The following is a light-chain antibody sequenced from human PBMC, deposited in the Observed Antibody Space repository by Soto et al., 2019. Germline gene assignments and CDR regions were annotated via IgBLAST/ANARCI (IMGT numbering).Light chain of an antibody. Sequence: DIQLTQSPSFLSASVGDRVTITCRASQDVSRYLAWYQQKPGKAPNLLIYAASTLRRGVTSRFNGSGSETEFTLTLSSLQPEYVATYYGDQLTSDVFALGPGTKVDIK. J-gene: IGKJ3*01. CDR1: QDVSRY. CDR2: AAS. CDR3: DQLTSDVFA. V-gene: IGKV1-9*01.